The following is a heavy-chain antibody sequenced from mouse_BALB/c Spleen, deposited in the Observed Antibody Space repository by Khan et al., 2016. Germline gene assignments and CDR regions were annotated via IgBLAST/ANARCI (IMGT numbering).Heavy chain of an antibody. CDR1: GYSITSDYA. V-gene: IGHV3-2*02. J-gene: IGHJ3*01. CDR2: LSYSGST. CDR3: ARLGRAY. Sequence: EVQLQESGPGLVKPSQSLSLTCTVTGYSITSDYAWNWIRQFPGNKLEWMGYLSYSGSTSYNPSLKSRISITRDTSKNQFFLQLNSVTTEDTATYYCARLGRAYWGQGTLVTVSA. D-gene: IGHD4-1*01.